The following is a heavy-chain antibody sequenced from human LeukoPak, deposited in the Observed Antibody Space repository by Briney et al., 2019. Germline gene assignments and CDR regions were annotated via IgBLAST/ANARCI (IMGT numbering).Heavy chain of an antibody. CDR1: GGSISSGDYY. CDR3: ARARGHSYGPGLDY. D-gene: IGHD5-18*01. Sequence: SEILSLTCTVSGGSISSGDYYWSWIRQPPGKGLEWIGYIYYSGSTYYNPSLKSRVTISVDTSKNQFSLKLSSVTAADTAVYYCARARGHSYGPGLDYWGQGTLVTVSS. J-gene: IGHJ4*02. CDR2: IYYSGST. V-gene: IGHV4-30-4*01.